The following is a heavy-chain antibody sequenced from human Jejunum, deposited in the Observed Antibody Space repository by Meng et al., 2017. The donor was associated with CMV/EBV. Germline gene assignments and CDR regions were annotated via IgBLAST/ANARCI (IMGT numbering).Heavy chain of an antibody. CDR1: GSSISGYY. V-gene: IGHV4-59*01. CDR2: ITYSGST. D-gene: IGHD6-19*01. Sequence: VSGSSISGYYWSWIRQPPGEGLEWIGYITYSGSTNYNPSLKSRVTISVDTSKNQFSLKLSSVTDADTAVYYCARVRTSGWFIIDYWGQGTLVTVSS. CDR3: ARVRTSGWFIIDY. J-gene: IGHJ4*02.